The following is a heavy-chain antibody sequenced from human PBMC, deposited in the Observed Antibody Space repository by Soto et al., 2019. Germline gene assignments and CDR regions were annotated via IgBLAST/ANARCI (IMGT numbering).Heavy chain of an antibody. CDR2: IYYSGST. D-gene: IGHD2-2*01. CDR3: ARATTRRGYYYYYMDV. CDR1: GGSISSYY. J-gene: IGHJ6*03. Sequence: ETLSLTCTVSGGSISSYYWSWIRQPPGKGLEWIGYIYYSGSTNYNPSLKSRVTISVDTSKNQFSLKLSSVTAADTAVYYCARATTRRGYYYYYMDVWGKGTTVTVSS. V-gene: IGHV4-59*01.